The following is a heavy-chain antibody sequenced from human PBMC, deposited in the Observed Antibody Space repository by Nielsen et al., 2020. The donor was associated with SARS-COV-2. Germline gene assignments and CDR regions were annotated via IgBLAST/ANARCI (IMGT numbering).Heavy chain of an antibody. V-gene: IGHV1-24*01. CDR2: FDPEDGET. Sequence: ASVQVSCKASGYTLTELSMNWVRQAPGIGLEWMGGFDPEDGETTYAQKFQGRDTMTEDTSTDTAYMELSSLRYEDTAVYYCATGTPYYYDSSGDRDNRFDPWGQGALVTVSS. J-gene: IGHJ5*02. CDR1: GYTLTELS. D-gene: IGHD3-22*01. CDR3: ATGTPYYYDSSGDRDNRFDP.